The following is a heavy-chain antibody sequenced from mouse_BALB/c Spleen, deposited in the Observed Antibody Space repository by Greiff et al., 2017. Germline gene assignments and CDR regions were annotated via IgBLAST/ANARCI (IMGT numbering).Heavy chain of an antibody. CDR1: GFTFSSYT. Sequence: EVKLVESGGGLVQPGGSLKLSCAASGFTFSSYTMSWVRQTPEKRLEWVAYISNGGGSTYYPDTVKGRFTISRDNAKNTLYLQMSSLKSEDTAMYYCARREGYYDYAMDYWGQGTSVTVSS. J-gene: IGHJ4*01. CDR2: ISNGGGST. V-gene: IGHV5-12-2*01. CDR3: ARREGYYDYAMDY. D-gene: IGHD2-3*01.